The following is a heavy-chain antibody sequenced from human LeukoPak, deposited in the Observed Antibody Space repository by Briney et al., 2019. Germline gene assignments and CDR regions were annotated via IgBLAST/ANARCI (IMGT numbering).Heavy chain of an antibody. CDR2: SSPHSGDT. Sequence: GASVKVACKASGYTLTGYDMSWGRQAPGQGDEYMGWSSPHSGDTNYAQKFQGSVTLNRETSISTGFMELNRLTSDDTAVYYCARGGSKYGAEVFAIWGQGT. D-gene: IGHD4-4*01. CDR1: GYTLTGYD. V-gene: IGHV1-2*02. CDR3: ARGGSKYGAEVFAI. J-gene: IGHJ3*02.